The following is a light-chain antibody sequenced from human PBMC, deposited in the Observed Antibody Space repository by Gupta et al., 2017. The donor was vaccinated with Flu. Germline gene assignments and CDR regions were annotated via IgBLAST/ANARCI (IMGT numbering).Light chain of an antibody. CDR2: MAS. Sequence: VMTPSPLSLPVTPGEPASSSCRSSQILRHSNGYKYLDWYLQKPGQSPQRRLFMASKRASGVPDRFSGSGSGTDCMRESSSVGADDVWVYYCRQSFKAPCTFGQGTKLEI. CDR1: QILRHSNGYKY. CDR3: RQSFKAPCT. V-gene: IGKV2-28*01. J-gene: IGKJ2*02.